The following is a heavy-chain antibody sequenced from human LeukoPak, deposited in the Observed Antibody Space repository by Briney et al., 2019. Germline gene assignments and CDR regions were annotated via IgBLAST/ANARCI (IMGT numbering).Heavy chain of an antibody. J-gene: IGHJ4*02. V-gene: IGHV4-59*01. Sequence: SETLSLTCTVSGGSMTNYYWSWIRQTPGKGLEWIGYIFYTGNTNYSPSLKSRLTISVDTSKNQFSLKLSSVTAADTAAYYCARDSGSGPYYWGQGTLVTVSS. CDR1: GGSMTNYY. CDR2: IFYTGNT. CDR3: ARDSGSGPYY. D-gene: IGHD6-19*01.